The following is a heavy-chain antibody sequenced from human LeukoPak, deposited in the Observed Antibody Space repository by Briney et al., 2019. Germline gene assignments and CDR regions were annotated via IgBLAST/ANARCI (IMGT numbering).Heavy chain of an antibody. D-gene: IGHD3-3*01. CDR1: GFTFSSYA. CDR2: ISGSGGST. J-gene: IGHJ6*02. V-gene: IGHV3-23*01. Sequence: PGGSLRLSCAASGFTFSSYAMSWVRQAPGKGLEWVSAISGSGGSTYYADSVKGRFTISRDNSKNSLYLQMNSLRAEDTAVYYCARDREYDFWSGKKFPYYYYGMDVWGQGTTVTVSS. CDR3: ARDREYDFWSGKKFPYYYYGMDV.